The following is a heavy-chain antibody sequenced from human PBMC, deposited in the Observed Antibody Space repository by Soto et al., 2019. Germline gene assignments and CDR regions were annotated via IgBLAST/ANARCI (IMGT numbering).Heavy chain of an antibody. D-gene: IGHD6-19*01. CDR3: VKDPSRGGWYGFFLH. V-gene: IGHV3-64D*06. CDR2: ISNNGGST. CDR1: GFIFSDYA. Sequence: GGSLRLSCSASGFIFSDYAMHWVRLAPGKGLEFVSAISNNGGSTNDAPSVWGRFTISRDNSKNTVYLEMSSLRVEDTAIYYCVKDPSRGGWYGFFLHWGQGTVVTVSS. J-gene: IGHJ1*01.